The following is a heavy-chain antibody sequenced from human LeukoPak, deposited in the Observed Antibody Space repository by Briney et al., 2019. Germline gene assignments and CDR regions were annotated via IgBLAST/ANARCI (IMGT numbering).Heavy chain of an antibody. CDR2: IRSKGYGGTT. D-gene: IGHD2-2*01. CDR1: GFTFGDYA. J-gene: IGHJ4*02. Sequence: GGSLRLSCTASGFTFGDYAMSWFRQAPGKGLEWVGFIRSKGYGGTTEYAASVKGRFTISRDDSKSIAYLEMDALKTEDTAVYYCSRDGRIRHCSDTSCYAPDHWGQGTLVTISS. CDR3: SRDGRIRHCSDTSCYAPDH. V-gene: IGHV3-49*03.